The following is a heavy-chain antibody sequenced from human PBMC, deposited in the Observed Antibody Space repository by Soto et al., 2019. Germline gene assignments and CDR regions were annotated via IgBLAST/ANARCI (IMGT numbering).Heavy chain of an antibody. CDR2: ISGSGGST. Sequence: GGSPRICCAASGVTVCAFAMDWVRQEPGKGLEWVSIISGSGGSTYYADSVKGRFTISRDNSKNTLYLQMNSLRADDTAVYYCAKGGYASSWYFDYWGQGTLVTVSS. J-gene: IGHJ4*02. D-gene: IGHD5-12*01. CDR3: AKGGYASSWYFDY. V-gene: IGHV3-23*01. CDR1: GVTVCAFA.